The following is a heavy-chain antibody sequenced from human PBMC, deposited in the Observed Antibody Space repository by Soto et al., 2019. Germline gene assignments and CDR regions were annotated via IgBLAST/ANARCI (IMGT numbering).Heavy chain of an antibody. J-gene: IGHJ6*02. CDR3: ASERDTAMVWYCDGMAV. CDR1: GFTLSSYR. D-gene: IGHD5-18*01. Sequence: GGSLRLSCAASGFTLSSYRMNWVRQAPGKGQEWVSSISRSSSYIDYADSVKGRFTISRDNAKNSLYLQMNSLRAEDTAVYYCASERDTAMVWYCDGMAVWGQGPTDTVSS. V-gene: IGHV3-21*01. CDR2: ISRSSSYI.